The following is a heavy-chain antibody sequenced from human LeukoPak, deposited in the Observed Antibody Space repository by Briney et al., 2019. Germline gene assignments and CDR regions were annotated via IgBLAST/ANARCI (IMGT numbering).Heavy chain of an antibody. Sequence: SETLSLTCTVSGGSISSYYWSWIRQPPGKGLEWIGYIYYSGSTNYNPSLKSRVTISVDTSKNQFSLKLSSVTAADTAVYYCARGPPTIVVVITTGDFDSWGQGTLVTVSS. CDR3: ARGPPTIVVVITTGDFDS. J-gene: IGHJ4*02. CDR1: GGSISSYY. D-gene: IGHD3-22*01. CDR2: IYYSGST. V-gene: IGHV4-59*08.